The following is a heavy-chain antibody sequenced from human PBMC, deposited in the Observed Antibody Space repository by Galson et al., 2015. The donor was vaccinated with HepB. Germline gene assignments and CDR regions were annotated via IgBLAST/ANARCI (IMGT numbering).Heavy chain of an antibody. CDR3: AKGYCSSPSCQFDY. D-gene: IGHD2-2*01. Sequence: SLRLSCAASGFTFTNYAMTWVRQAPGKGLEWVSGISGSGGTTYNAGSVKGRFTISRDNSKNTLFLQMNSLRAEDMAVYYCAKGYCSSPSCQFDYWGQGTLVTVSS. V-gene: IGHV3-23*01. CDR2: ISGSGGTT. CDR1: GFTFTNYA. J-gene: IGHJ4*02.